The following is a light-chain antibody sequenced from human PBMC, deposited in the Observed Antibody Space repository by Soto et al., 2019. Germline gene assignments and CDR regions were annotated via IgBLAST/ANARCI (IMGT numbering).Light chain of an antibody. CDR3: SSFAPSDTRV. V-gene: IGLV2-14*01. Sequence: QSVLTQPASVSGSPGQSITISCTGTSSDVGGYNYVSWYQQYPGIAPKLIIYEVRNRPSGVSSRFSGSRSDNTASLTISGLRPEDEADYYCSSFAPSDTRVFGGGTKVTVL. J-gene: IGLJ2*01. CDR2: EVR. CDR1: SSDVGGYNY.